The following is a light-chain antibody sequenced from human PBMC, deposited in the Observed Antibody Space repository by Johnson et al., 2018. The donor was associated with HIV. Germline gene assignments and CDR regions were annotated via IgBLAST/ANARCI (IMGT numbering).Light chain of an antibody. Sequence: QSVLTQPPSVSAAPGQKVTISCSGSSSNIGNNYVSWYQQLPGTAPKLLIYENNKRPSGIPDRFSGSKSGTSATLGITALQTGDEADYYCGTWDSSLSACLFGTGTKVTVL. CDR1: SSNIGNNY. CDR3: GTWDSSLSACL. J-gene: IGLJ1*01. CDR2: ENN. V-gene: IGLV1-51*02.